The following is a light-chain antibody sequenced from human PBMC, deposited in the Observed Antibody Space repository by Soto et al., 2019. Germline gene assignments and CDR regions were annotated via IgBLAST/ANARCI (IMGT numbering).Light chain of an antibody. CDR3: TSYTSDNTGV. J-gene: IGLJ3*02. CDR2: EVT. V-gene: IGLV2-14*01. Sequence: QSALTQPASVSGSPGQSITISCTGTSSDVGYYNYVSWYQQHPGKAPKLMIYEVTNRPSGVSDRFSGSKSGNTASLTISGLQPEDEADYYCTSYTSDNTGVFGGGTQLTVL. CDR1: SSDVGYYNY.